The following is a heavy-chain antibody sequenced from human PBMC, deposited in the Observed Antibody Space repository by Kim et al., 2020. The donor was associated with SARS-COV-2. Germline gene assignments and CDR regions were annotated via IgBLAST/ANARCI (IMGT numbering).Heavy chain of an antibody. D-gene: IGHD3-16*01. J-gene: IGHJ4*02. CDR1: GFTFDDYG. CDR3: VRGYAGGPFDL. Sequence: GGSLRLSCAASGFTFDDYGMSWVRQAPGKGLEWVSGIKRNSDSTGYADSVKGRITISRDNAKNSLFLQMNSPRAEDTALYHCVRGYAGGPFDLWGQGTL. CDR2: IKRNSDST. V-gene: IGHV3-20*01.